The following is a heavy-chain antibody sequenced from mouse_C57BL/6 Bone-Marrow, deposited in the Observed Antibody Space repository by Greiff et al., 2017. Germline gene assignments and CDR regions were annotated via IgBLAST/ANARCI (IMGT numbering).Heavy chain of an antibody. V-gene: IGHV14-2*01. CDR1: GFNIKDYY. J-gene: IGHJ4*01. CDR2: IDPEDGET. D-gene: IGHD1-1*01. CDR3: AFNYGGAMDY. Sequence: VQLKESGAELVKPGASVKLSCTASGFNIKDYYMPWVKQRTEQGLEWIGRIDPEDGETKYAPKFQGKATITADTSSNTAYLQLSSLTSEDTAVYYCAFNYGGAMDYWGQGTSVTVSS.